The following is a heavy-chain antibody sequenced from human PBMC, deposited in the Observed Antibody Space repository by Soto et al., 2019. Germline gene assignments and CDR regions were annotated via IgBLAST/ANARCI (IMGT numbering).Heavy chain of an antibody. D-gene: IGHD4-4*01. CDR1: GFSFSTAW. J-gene: IGHJ3*01. V-gene: IGHV3-15*01. Sequence: EVQLVESGGGLVKPGGSLRLSCTASGFSFSTAWMSWVRQAPGKGLEWVGRSKSETDGGTANYAAPVKGRFTISRDDSKNTLYLQMNNLKTEDTAMYYCTTDRPTVSDTFELWGQGTMVTVSS. CDR3: TTDRPTVSDTFEL. CDR2: SKSETDGGTA.